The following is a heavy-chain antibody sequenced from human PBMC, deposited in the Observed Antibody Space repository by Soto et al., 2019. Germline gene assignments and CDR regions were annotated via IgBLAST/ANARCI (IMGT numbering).Heavy chain of an antibody. Sequence: SETLSLTCAVYGGFFIGYYWSWIRQPPGKGLKWIGEINHSGSTNYNPSLKSRVTISVDTSKNQFSLKLSSVTAADTAVYYCARAGPRFRYYGDYHDAFDIWGQGTMVTVSS. CDR1: GGFFIGYY. V-gene: IGHV4-34*01. D-gene: IGHD4-17*01. CDR2: INHSGST. J-gene: IGHJ3*02. CDR3: ARAGPRFRYYGDYHDAFDI.